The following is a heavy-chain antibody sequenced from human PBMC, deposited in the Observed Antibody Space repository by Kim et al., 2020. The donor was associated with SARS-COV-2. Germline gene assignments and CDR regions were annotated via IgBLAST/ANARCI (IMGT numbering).Heavy chain of an antibody. CDR2: INPNSGDT. CDR1: GYTFTGYY. CDR3: AIASGIAVAGVTFGFDP. Sequence: ASVKVSCKASGYTFTGYYMHWVRQAPGQGLEWMGWINPNSGDTNYAQKFQGRVTMTRDTSISTAYMELSRLRSDDTAVYYCAIASGIAVAGVTFGFDPWGQGTLVTVSS. D-gene: IGHD6-19*01. J-gene: IGHJ5*02. V-gene: IGHV1-2*02.